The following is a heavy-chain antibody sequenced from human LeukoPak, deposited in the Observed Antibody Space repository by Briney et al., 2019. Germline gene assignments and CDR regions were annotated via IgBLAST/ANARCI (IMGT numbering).Heavy chain of an antibody. V-gene: IGHV1-8*01. CDR3: ARGPPKDFGSGSSWFDP. Sequence: ASVKVSCKASGYTFTSYDINWLRQATGHWLESMGWMNPNSGNTAYAQKFRGRVTMTRNTSITTAYMELSSLTSEDTAVYYCARGPPKDFGSGSSWFDPWGQGALVTVSS. CDR2: MNPNSGNT. D-gene: IGHD3-10*01. J-gene: IGHJ5*02. CDR1: GYTFTSYD.